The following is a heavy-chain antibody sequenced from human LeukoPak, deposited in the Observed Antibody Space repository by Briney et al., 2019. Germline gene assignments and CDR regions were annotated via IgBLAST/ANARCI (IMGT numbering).Heavy chain of an antibody. CDR3: ATHQHYYDSSGGFDP. J-gene: IGHJ5*02. V-gene: IGHV4-39*01. D-gene: IGHD3-22*01. Sequence: SETLSLTCTVSGGSISSSSYYWGWIRQPPGKGLEWIGSIYYSGGTYYNPSLKSRVTISVDTSKNQFSLKLSSVTAADTAVYYCATHQHYYDSSGGFDPWGQGTLVTVSS. CDR2: IYYSGGT. CDR1: GGSISSSSYY.